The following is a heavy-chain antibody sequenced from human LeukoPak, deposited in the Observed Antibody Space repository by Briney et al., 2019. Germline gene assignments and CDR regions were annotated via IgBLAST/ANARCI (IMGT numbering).Heavy chain of an antibody. CDR1: GGSFSGYY. CDR3: ARVLGSPPGYYFDY. Sequence: SETLSLTCAVYGGSFSGYYWSWIRQPPGKGLEWIGEINHSGSTNYNPSLKSRVAISVDTSKNQFSLKLRSVTAADTAVYYCARVLGSPPGYYFDYWGQGTLVTVSS. CDR2: INHSGST. J-gene: IGHJ4*02. D-gene: IGHD3-10*01. V-gene: IGHV4-34*01.